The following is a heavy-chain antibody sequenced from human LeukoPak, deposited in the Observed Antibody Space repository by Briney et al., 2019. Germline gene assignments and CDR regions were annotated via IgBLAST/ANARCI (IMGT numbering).Heavy chain of an antibody. D-gene: IGHD6-19*01. Sequence: GGSLRLSCAASGFTFSTYAVSWVRQAPGKGLEWVSAIGGDGGRTYYADSVKGRFTISRDNSKDTAFLQMNSLRAEDTAVYYCAKASRQGAVASPLDYWGQGTLVTVSS. CDR1: GFTFSTYA. J-gene: IGHJ4*02. V-gene: IGHV3-23*01. CDR3: AKASRQGAVASPLDY. CDR2: IGGDGGRT.